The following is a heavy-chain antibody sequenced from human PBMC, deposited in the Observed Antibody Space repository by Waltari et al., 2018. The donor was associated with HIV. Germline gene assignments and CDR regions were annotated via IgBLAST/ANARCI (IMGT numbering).Heavy chain of an antibody. Sequence: QVQLQESGPGLVKPSQTLSLTCTVSGGSISSGSYYWSWIRQPAGKGLELIGRIYTSGSTNYNPSRENRVTISIDTSRNQFSLKLRSVTAADTAVYYCARAYYDFWSGTGSSGNWFDPWGQGTLVTVSS. J-gene: IGHJ5*02. CDR1: GGSISSGSYY. V-gene: IGHV4-61*02. CDR2: IYTSGST. CDR3: ARAYYDFWSGTGSSGNWFDP. D-gene: IGHD3-3*01.